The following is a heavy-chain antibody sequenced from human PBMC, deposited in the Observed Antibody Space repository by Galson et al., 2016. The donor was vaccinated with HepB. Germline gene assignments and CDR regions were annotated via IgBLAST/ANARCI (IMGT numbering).Heavy chain of an antibody. CDR2: ITSSGDAT. D-gene: IGHD3-16*01. J-gene: IGHJ4*02. Sequence: SLRLSCAASGFSFSNSSMSWVRQAPGMWLEWVSGITSSGDATHYADFVKGRFTISRDNSKNTLYLYMNNLTAGDTAIYYCGKHGGFDYWGQGALVTVSS. CDR3: GKHGGFDY. CDR1: GFSFSNSS. V-gene: IGHV3-23*01.